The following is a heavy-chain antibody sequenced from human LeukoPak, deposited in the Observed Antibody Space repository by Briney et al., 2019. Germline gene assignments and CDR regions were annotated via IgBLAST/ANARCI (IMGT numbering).Heavy chain of an antibody. CDR3: VKDPSGNYFYFDY. V-gene: IGHV3-64D*09. Sequence: GGFLKLSCSASVFTFSSFAMFWVRQAPGKGVEYVSGISSDGGRTNYADSVKARFTISRDNSKVTLYLQMTNLRPEDTAIYYCVKDPSGNYFYFDYWGQGTLVTVSS. CDR2: ISSDGGRT. J-gene: IGHJ4*02. CDR1: VFTFSSFA. D-gene: IGHD1-26*01.